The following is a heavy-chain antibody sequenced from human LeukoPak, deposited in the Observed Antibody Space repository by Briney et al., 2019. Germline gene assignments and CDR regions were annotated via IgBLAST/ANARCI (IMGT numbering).Heavy chain of an antibody. CDR2: INNDGSGT. D-gene: IGHD6-19*01. CDR3: ARGSVADSFDY. Sequence: GRSLRLSRAASGFTFSSHWIHWVRQAPGKGLVWVSRINNDGSGTRYADSVKGRFTISRDNAKNTLHLQMNGLRAEDTAVYYCARGSVADSFDYWGQGTLVTVSS. J-gene: IGHJ4*02. V-gene: IGHV3-74*01. CDR1: GFTFSSHW.